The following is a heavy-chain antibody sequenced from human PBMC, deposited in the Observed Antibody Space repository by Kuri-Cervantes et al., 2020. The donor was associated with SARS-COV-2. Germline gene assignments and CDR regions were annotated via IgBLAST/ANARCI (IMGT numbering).Heavy chain of an antibody. D-gene: IGHD4-17*01. Sequence: GESLKISCAASGFTFSSYAMSWVRQAPGEGLEWVSAISGSGGSTYYADSVKGRFTISRDNSKNTLYLQMNSLRAEDTAVYYCAKDGGPGYGDYVYFDYWGQGTLVTVSS. J-gene: IGHJ4*02. CDR2: ISGSGGST. V-gene: IGHV3-23*01. CDR1: GFTFSSYA. CDR3: AKDGGPGYGDYVYFDY.